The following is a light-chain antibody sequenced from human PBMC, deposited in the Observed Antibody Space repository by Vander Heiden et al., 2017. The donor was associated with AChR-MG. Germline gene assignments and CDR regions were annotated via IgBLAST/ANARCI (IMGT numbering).Light chain of an antibody. Sequence: QSALTQHATVSGSPGQSTTTSCTGSGSDIGSYNLVSWYQQYPGKALILMIYDVTTRPSGVSDRFSASRSGNTATLTISGLQAEDEADYHCCAYGGSVVFGSGTRVIVL. V-gene: IGLV2-23*02. CDR2: DVT. CDR1: GSDIGSYNL. CDR3: CAYGGSVV. J-gene: IGLJ1*01.